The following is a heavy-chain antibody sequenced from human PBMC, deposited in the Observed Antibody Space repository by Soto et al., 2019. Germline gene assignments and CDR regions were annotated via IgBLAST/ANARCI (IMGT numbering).Heavy chain of an antibody. CDR2: ICGGGGTT. Sequence: EVQLLESGGGLVQPGGSLRLSCAASGFIFNNYAMSWVRQAPGKGLEWVSVICGGGGTTFYADSVKGRFTISRDDSKNTLYLQMTRLRAEDSALYYCAKGRISSCYDVGDSWGQGTLVTVSS. V-gene: IGHV3-23*01. CDR3: AKGRISSCYDVGDS. CDR1: GFIFNNYA. D-gene: IGHD3-22*01. J-gene: IGHJ4*02.